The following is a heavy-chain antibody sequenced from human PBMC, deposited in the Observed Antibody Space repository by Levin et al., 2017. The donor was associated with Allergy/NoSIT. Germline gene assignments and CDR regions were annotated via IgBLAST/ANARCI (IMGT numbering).Heavy chain of an antibody. J-gene: IGHJ3*02. D-gene: IGHD2-2*01. CDR2: FSSYGDIT. V-gene: IGHV3-64D*06. Sequence: HPGGSLRLSCSASGFTFSTYAMHWVRQAPGKGLEYVSTFSSYGDITYYADSVKGRFTISRDNSKNTLYLQMSSLRADDTAMYYCVKDLYGCASTTCYYGFDSWGQGTMVTVSS. CDR1: GFTFSTYA. CDR3: VKDLYGCASTTCYYGFDS.